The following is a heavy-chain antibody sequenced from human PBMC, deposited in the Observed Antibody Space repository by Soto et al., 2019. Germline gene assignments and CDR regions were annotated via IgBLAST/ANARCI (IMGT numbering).Heavy chain of an antibody. CDR2: IKQDGSEK. D-gene: IGHD2-21*02. CDR3: AKENCGGDGYPPYYFDC. J-gene: IGHJ4*02. Sequence: EVQLVESGGGLVQPGGSLRLSCAASGFTFSSYWMSWVRQAPGKGLEWVANIKQDGSEKYYVDSVKGRFTISRDNVKNSLYLQMNSLRAEDTAVYYCAKENCGGDGYPPYYFDCWGQGTLVTVSS. CDR1: GFTFSSYW. V-gene: IGHV3-7*01.